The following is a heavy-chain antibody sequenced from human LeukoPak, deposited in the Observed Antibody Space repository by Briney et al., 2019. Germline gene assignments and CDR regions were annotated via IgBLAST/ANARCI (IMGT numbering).Heavy chain of an antibody. CDR2: ISSSSSYI. D-gene: IGHD5-24*01. J-gene: IGHJ4*02. CDR3: SKDFRKVATIYFGY. V-gene: IGHV3-21*03. CDR1: GFTFSSYS. Sequence: GGSLRLSCAASGFTFSSYSMNWVRQAPGKGLEWVSSISSSSSYIYYADSVKGRFTISRDNAKNSLYLQMNILRAENTAVYYCSKDFRKVATIYFGYWGQGTLVTVSS.